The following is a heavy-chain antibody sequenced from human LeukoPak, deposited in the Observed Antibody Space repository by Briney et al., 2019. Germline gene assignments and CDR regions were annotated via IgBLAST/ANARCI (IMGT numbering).Heavy chain of an antibody. J-gene: IGHJ5*02. V-gene: IGHV1-69*13. D-gene: IGHD3-16*01. CDR1: GGSFSNYA. Sequence: ASVKVSCKASGGSFSNYAIIWVRQAPGQGLEWMGGIVPGFGSADYAQKFQDRVTITADESTGTAYMELSSLTSEDTAMYSCARWDAHYYEGDNWFDPWGQGTLVTVSS. CDR3: ARWDAHYYEGDNWFDP. CDR2: IVPGFGSA.